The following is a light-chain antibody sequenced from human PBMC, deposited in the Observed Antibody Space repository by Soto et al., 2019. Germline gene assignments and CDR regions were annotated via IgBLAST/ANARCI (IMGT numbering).Light chain of an antibody. CDR2: DTS. Sequence: DIQMTQSPSSLSASVGDRLTITCQASQDISNHLNWYQQKPDKAPNLLIYDTSNLGTGVPSRFSGSGSGTYFTLTISSLQPEDIATYYCQQYHRLSLTFGGGTKVEIK. J-gene: IGKJ4*01. V-gene: IGKV1-33*01. CDR3: QQYHRLSLT. CDR1: QDISNH.